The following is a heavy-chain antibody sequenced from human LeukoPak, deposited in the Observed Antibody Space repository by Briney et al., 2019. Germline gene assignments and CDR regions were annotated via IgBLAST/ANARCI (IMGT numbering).Heavy chain of an antibody. CDR1: GFIFSGYY. Sequence: GGSLRLSCATSGFIFSGYYMSWIRQAPGRGREWVSYISGSGNDISYADSVKGRFTISRDNAKGSLYLQMNSLRAGDTAVYYCGTHAGRTGSDDWGQGTLVTVSS. J-gene: IGHJ4*02. CDR2: ISGSGNDI. V-gene: IGHV3-11*01. D-gene: IGHD3/OR15-3a*01. CDR3: GTHAGRTGSDD.